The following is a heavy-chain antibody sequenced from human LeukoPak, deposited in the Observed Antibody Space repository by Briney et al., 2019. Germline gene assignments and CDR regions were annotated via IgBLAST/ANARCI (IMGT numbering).Heavy chain of an antibody. V-gene: IGHV3-23*01. CDR1: GFTFSAYS. Sequence: PGGSLRLSCAASGFTFSAYSMNWVRLVPGKGLEWVSSISGSGGSTYYANSVKGRFTISRDNSKNIVYLQMNSLGAEDTAMFFCAKGGQQYDLWRFDHWGQGTLVTVSS. J-gene: IGHJ5*02. D-gene: IGHD3-3*01. CDR2: ISGSGGST. CDR3: AKGGQQYDLWRFDH.